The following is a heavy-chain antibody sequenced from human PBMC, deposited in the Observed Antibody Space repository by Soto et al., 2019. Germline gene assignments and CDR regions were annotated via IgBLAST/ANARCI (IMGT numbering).Heavy chain of an antibody. Sequence: PGGSLRLSCAASGVTFSSYAMSWVRQAPGKGLEWVSAISGSGGSTYYADSVKGRFTISRDNSKNTLYLQMNSLRAEDTAVYYCAKMTGYDSPTAWTSKNAFDIWGQGTMVTVSS. CDR3: AKMTGYDSPTAWTSKNAFDI. D-gene: IGHD3-3*01. J-gene: IGHJ3*02. V-gene: IGHV3-23*01. CDR2: ISGSGGST. CDR1: GVTFSSYA.